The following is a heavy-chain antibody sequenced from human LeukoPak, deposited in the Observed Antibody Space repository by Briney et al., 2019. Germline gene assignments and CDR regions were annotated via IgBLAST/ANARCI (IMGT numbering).Heavy chain of an antibody. CDR3: ASNTMIVVVADDAFDI. CDR2: MNPNSGNT. V-gene: IGHV1-8*01. CDR1: GYTFTSYD. D-gene: IGHD3-22*01. J-gene: IGHJ3*02. Sequence: VASVKVSCKASGYTFTSYDINWVRQATGQGLEWMGWMNPNSGNTGYAQKFQGRVTMTRNTSISTAYMELSSLRSEDTAAYYCASNTMIVVVADDAFDIWGQGTMVTVSS.